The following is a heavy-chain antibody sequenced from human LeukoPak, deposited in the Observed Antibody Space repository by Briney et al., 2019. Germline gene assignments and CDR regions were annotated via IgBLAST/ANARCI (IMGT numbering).Heavy chain of an antibody. V-gene: IGHV2-5*02. D-gene: IGHD3-22*01. CDR1: GFSLSTRGVG. J-gene: IGHJ4*02. CDR3: AHYSYYDSSGYYLDY. Sequence: SGPTLVKPTQTVTLTCTFSGFSLSTRGVGVGWIRQPPGKALEWLSLIYWDDDKRYSPSLKSRLTITKDTSKNQVVLTMTNMDPVDTATYYCAHYSYYDSSGYYLDYWGQGTLVTVSS. CDR2: IYWDDDK.